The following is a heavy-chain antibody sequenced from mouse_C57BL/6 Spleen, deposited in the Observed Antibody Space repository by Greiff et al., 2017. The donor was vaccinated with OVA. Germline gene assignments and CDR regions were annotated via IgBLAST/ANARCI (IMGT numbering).Heavy chain of an antibody. Sequence: EVKLVESGEGLVKPGGSLKLSCAASGFTFSSYAMSWVRQTPEKRLEWVAYISSGGDYIYYADTVKGRFTISRDNARNTLYLQMSSLKSEDTAMDYCTREGASRGFAYWGQGTLVTVSA. V-gene: IGHV5-9-1*02. CDR2: ISSGGDYI. D-gene: IGHD3-1*01. CDR1: GFTFSSYA. J-gene: IGHJ3*01. CDR3: TREGASRGFAY.